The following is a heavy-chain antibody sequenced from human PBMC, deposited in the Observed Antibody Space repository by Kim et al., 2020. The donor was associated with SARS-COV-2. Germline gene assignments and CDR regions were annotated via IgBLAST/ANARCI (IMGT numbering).Heavy chain of an antibody. Sequence: GESLKISCKGSGYSFINYWIGWVRQMPGKGLEWVAIIYPGDSDTRYSPSSQGQVTISVDKSISTAYLQWRSLKASDSAMYYCARHPQSLVNPLPDYWGQGTLVTVSS. CDR2: IYPGDSDT. J-gene: IGHJ4*02. D-gene: IGHD6-19*01. CDR1: GYSFINYW. V-gene: IGHV5-51*01. CDR3: ARHPQSLVNPLPDY.